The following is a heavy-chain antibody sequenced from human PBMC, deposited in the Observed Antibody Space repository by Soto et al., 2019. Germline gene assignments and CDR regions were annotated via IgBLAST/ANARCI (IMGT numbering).Heavy chain of an antibody. CDR3: AQTLGLAVAGPGRFDL. Sequence: SVKVSCKASGGTFSNYAISWVRQAPGQGLEWMGGITPFFGTAKYAQKFQGRVTITADESMSTAYMELSRLRSEDTAVYYCAQTLGLAVAGPGRFDLWGRGTLVTVSS. J-gene: IGHJ2*01. V-gene: IGHV1-69*13. D-gene: IGHD6-19*01. CDR1: GGTFSNYA. CDR2: ITPFFGTA.